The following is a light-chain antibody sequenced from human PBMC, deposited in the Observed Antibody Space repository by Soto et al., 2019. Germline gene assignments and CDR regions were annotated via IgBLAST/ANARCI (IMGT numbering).Light chain of an antibody. J-gene: IGKJ3*01. CDR2: DAS. Sequence: DIQMTQSPSSLSASVGDRVAITCRASQDISNFLNWYQQTQGKAPKXLTYDASDLETVVPSRFSGTGSGTDFTFTISNVQPEDTETYYCQQYDSLPFTFGPGTKVDIK. V-gene: IGKV1-33*01. CDR3: QQYDSLPFT. CDR1: QDISNF.